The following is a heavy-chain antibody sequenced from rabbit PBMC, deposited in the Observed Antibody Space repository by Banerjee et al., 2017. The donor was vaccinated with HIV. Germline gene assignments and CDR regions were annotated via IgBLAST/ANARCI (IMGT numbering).Heavy chain of an antibody. CDR2: IYTGSWGSP. V-gene: IGHV1S40*01. Sequence: QSLEESGGDLVKPGASLTLTCTASGFDFSSNAMCWVRQAPGKGLEWIACIYTGSWGSPYYASWAEGRFTISKTSSTTATLQMTSLTASDTATYFCARYYTYGLAGYEPTRLDLWGPGTLVTVS. J-gene: IGHJ3*01. D-gene: IGHD6-1*01. CDR3: ARYYTYGLAGYEPTRLDL. CDR1: GFDFSSNA.